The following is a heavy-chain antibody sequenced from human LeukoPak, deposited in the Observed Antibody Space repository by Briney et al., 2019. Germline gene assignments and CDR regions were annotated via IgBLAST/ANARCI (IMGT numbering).Heavy chain of an antibody. CDR1: GYTLTELS. J-gene: IGHJ3*02. D-gene: IGHD6-13*01. V-gene: IGHV1-24*01. CDR3: ATDISPIAAAGTGDAFDI. CDR2: FDPEDGET. Sequence: ASVKVSCKVSGYTLTELSMHWVRQAPGKGLECMGGFDPEDGETIYAQTFQGRVTMTEDTSTDTAYMELSSLRSEDTAVYYCATDISPIAAAGTGDAFDIWGQGTMVTVSS.